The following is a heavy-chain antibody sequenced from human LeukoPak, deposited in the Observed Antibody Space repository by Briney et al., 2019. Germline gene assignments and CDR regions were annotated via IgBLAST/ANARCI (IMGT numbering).Heavy chain of an antibody. J-gene: IGHJ3*02. V-gene: IGHV3-30-3*01. D-gene: IGHD2-21*01. CDR1: GFTFSSYA. CDR2: ISYDGSNK. Sequence: PGRSLRLSCAASGFTFSSYAMHWVRQAPGKGLEWVAVISYDGSNKYYADSVKGRFTISRDNSKNTLCLQMNSLRAEDTAVYYCARETIRDAFDIWGQGTMVTVSS. CDR3: ARETIRDAFDI.